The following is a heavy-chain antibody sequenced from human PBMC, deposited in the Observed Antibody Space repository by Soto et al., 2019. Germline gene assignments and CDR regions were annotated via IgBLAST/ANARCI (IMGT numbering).Heavy chain of an antibody. CDR3: ARDGGITVTTKKFDY. CDR1: GYTFTSYG. J-gene: IGHJ4*02. Sequence: ASVKVSCKASGYTFTSYGISWVRQAPGQGLEWMGWISAYNGNTNYAQKLQGRVTITTDKSTSTAYMELRSLRSDDTAVYYCARDGGITVTTKKFDYWGQRTLVTVSS. V-gene: IGHV1-18*01. CDR2: ISAYNGNT. D-gene: IGHD1-7*01.